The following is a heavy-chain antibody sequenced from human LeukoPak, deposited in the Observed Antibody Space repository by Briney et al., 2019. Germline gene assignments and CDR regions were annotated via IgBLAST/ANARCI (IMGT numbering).Heavy chain of an antibody. Sequence: ASVKVSCKASGGTFSSYAISWVRQAPGQGLEWMGRIIPILGIANYAQKFQGRVTITADKSTSTAYMELSSLRSDDTAVYYCARDRVSGWVRTDDYWGQGTLVTVSS. D-gene: IGHD6-19*01. CDR1: GGTFSSYA. CDR2: IIPILGIA. V-gene: IGHV1-69*04. J-gene: IGHJ4*02. CDR3: ARDRVSGWVRTDDY.